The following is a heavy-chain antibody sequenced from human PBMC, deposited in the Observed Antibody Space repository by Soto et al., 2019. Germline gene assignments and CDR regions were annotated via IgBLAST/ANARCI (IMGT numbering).Heavy chain of an antibody. V-gene: IGHV1-69*13. CDR1: GGTFSSYA. J-gene: IGHJ3*02. Sequence: GASVKVSCKASGGTFSSYAISWVRQAPGQGLEWMGGIIPIFGTANYAQKFQGRVTITADESTSTAYMELNSLRAEDTAVYYCAKGFSVSRISPYYYDSSGPYDAFDIWGQGTMVTVSS. D-gene: IGHD3-22*01. CDR3: AKGFSVSRISPYYYDSSGPYDAFDI. CDR2: IIPIFGTA.